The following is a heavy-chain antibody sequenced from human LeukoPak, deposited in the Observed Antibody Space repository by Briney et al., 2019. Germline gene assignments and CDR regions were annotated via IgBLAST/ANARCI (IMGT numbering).Heavy chain of an antibody. J-gene: IGHJ6*03. V-gene: IGHV4-34*01. Sequence: SETLSLTCAVYGGSFSGYYWSWIRQPPGKGLEWIGEIKHSGSSNYNPSLKSRVTISVDTSKNQFSLKLSSVTAADTAVYYCARHTMVRDYYMDVWGKGTTVTVSS. D-gene: IGHD3-10*01. CDR1: GGSFSGYY. CDR3: ARHTMVRDYYMDV. CDR2: IKHSGSS.